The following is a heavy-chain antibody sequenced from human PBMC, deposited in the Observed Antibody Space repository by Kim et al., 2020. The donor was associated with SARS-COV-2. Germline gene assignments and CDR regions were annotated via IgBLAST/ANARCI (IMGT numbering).Heavy chain of an antibody. CDR1: GFTFSSYG. D-gene: IGHD3-10*01. CDR3: ASNRNYYGSGSVILDY. J-gene: IGHJ4*01. V-gene: IGHV3-30*03. CDR2: ITYDGSNK. Sequence: GGSLRLSCAASGFTFSSYGMHWVRQAPGKGLEWVAVITYDGSNKYYADSVKGRFTISRDNSKNTLYLQMNSLRAEDTAVYYCASNRNYYGSGSVILDYW.